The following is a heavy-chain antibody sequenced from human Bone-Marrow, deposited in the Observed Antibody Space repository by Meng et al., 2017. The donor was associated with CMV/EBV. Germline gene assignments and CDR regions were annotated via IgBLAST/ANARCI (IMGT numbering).Heavy chain of an antibody. CDR2: IDISGGST. V-gene: IGHV3-23*05. CDR3: AKQYGMDV. CDR1: GFTFTSSA. J-gene: IGHJ6*02. Sequence: GGSLRLSCAASGFTFTSSAMSWVRQAPGKGLEWVSSIDISGGSTYYADSVRGRFTISRDNSKNMLYLQMNSLRAEDTAVYYCAKQYGMDVWGQGTTVTVSS.